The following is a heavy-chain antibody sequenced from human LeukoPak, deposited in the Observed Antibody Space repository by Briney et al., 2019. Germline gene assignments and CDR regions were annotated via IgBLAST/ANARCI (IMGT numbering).Heavy chain of an antibody. CDR3: ARVGTRGSGWPGDYYYYMDV. V-gene: IGHV4-34*01. CDR2: ITHSGST. Sequence: SETLSLTCAVYGGSFSGSYWSWIRQPPGKGLQWIGEITHSGSTKYNPSLKSRVAISLDTSKSQLSLKLGSMTAADTAVYYCARVGTRGSGWPGDYYYYMDVWGKGTTVTVSS. J-gene: IGHJ6*03. CDR1: GGSFSGSY. D-gene: IGHD6-19*01.